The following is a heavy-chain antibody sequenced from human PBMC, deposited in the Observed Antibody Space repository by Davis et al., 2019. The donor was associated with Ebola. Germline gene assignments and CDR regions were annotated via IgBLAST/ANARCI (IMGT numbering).Heavy chain of an antibody. J-gene: IGHJ6*02. CDR2: INHSGST. CDR3: ARARRQQLVFGHYYYGMDV. CDR1: GGSFSGYY. Sequence: MPGGSLRLSCAVYGGSFSGYYWSWIRQPPGKGLEWIGEINHSGSTNYNPSLKSRVTISVDTSKNQFSLKLSSVTAADTAVYYCARARRQQLVFGHYYYGMDVWGQGTTVTVSS. D-gene: IGHD6-13*01. V-gene: IGHV4-34*01.